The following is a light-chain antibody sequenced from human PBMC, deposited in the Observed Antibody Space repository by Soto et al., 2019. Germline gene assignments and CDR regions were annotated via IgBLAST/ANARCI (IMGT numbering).Light chain of an antibody. CDR1: SSDLGGYNY. V-gene: IGLV2-14*01. CDR3: SSYTSSSTVV. J-gene: IGLJ2*01. Sequence: SVLTQPASVSGTPGQSITISCPGTSSDLGGYNYVSWYQQQPGQAPKLMFYEFSTRPSGVSNRFSGSKSGNTASLTISGLQAEDEADYYSSSYTSSSTVVVGGGTKLTV. CDR2: EFS.